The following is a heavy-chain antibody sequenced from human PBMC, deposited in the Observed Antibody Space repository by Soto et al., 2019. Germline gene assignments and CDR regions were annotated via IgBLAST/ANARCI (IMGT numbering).Heavy chain of an antibody. CDR2: IWYDGSNK. Sequence: QVQLVESGGGVVQPGRSLRLSCAASGFTFSSYGMHWVRQAPGKGLEWVAVIWYDGSNKYYADSVKGRFTISRDNSKNTLYLRMNSLRAEDTAVYYCARGTYLGASGYEMYYYYYYMDVWGKGTTVTVSS. D-gene: IGHD5-12*01. J-gene: IGHJ6*03. CDR3: ARGTYLGASGYEMYYYYYYMDV. CDR1: GFTFSSYG. V-gene: IGHV3-33*01.